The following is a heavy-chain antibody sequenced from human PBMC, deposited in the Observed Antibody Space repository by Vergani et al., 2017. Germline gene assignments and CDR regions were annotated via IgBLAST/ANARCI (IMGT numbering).Heavy chain of an antibody. V-gene: IGHV3-23*01. Sequence: EVQLLESGGGLVQPGGSLRLSCAASGFTFSSYAMSWVRQAPGKGLEWVSAISGSGGSTYYADSVKGRFTISRDNSKNTLYLQMNSLRAEDTAVYYCAKDPQPYPTYNWNCAQSTHFDYWGQGTLVTVSS. D-gene: IGHD1-7*01. CDR3: AKDPQPYPTYNWNCAQSTHFDY. CDR1: GFTFSSYA. CDR2: ISGSGGST. J-gene: IGHJ4*02.